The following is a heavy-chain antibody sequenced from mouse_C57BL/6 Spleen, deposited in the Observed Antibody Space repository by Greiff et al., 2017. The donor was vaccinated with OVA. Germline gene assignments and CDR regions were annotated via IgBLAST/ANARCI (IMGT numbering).Heavy chain of an antibody. Sequence: EVMLVESEGGLVQPGSSMKLSCTASGFTFSDYYMAWVRQVPEKGLEWVANINYDGSSTYYLDSLKSRFIISRDNAKNILYLQMSSLKSEDTATYYCARATYYYGSSHFDYWGQGTTLTVSS. CDR1: GFTFSDYY. CDR2: INYDGSST. CDR3: ARATYYYGSSHFDY. D-gene: IGHD1-1*01. J-gene: IGHJ2*01. V-gene: IGHV5-16*01.